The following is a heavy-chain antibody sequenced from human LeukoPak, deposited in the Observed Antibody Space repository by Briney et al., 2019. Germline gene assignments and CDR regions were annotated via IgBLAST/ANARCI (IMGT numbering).Heavy chain of an antibody. V-gene: IGHV1-8*03. CDR1: GYTFTSYD. CDR2: MNPNSGNT. CDR3: ARVRAGYYLPPDY. Sequence: GASVKVSCKASGYTFTSYDINWVRQAPGQGLEWMGWMNPNSGNTGYAQKFQGRVTITRNTSISTAYMELSSLRSEDTAVYYCARVRAGYYLPPDYWGQGTLVTVSS. J-gene: IGHJ4*02. D-gene: IGHD3-3*01.